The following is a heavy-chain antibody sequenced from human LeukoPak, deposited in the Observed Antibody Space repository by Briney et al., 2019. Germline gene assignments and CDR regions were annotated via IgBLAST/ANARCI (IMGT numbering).Heavy chain of an antibody. CDR3: ARRNPADIVVVPAALNWFDP. D-gene: IGHD2-2*01. Sequence: GGSLRLSCAAPGFTFSSYWMSWVRQPPGKGQKLVANIKQDGSEKYYVDSVKGRFTISRDNAKNSLYLQMNSLRAEDTAVYYCARRNPADIVVVPAALNWFDPWGQGTLVTVSS. J-gene: IGHJ5*02. CDR1: GFTFSSYW. CDR2: IKQDGSEK. V-gene: IGHV3-7*01.